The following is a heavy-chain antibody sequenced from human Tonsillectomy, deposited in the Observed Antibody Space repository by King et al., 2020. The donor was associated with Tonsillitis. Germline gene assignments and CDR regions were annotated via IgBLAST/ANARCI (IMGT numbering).Heavy chain of an antibody. J-gene: IGHJ4*02. Sequence: VQLVQSGGGLVRPGGSLRLSCAASGFTFSSYSMNWVRQAPGKGLEWVSSISSSSSYMYYADSVKGRFTISRDNAKNSLYLQMNSLRAEDTAVYYCARYDYGDYYYFDSWGQGTLVTVSS. V-gene: IGHV3-21*01. D-gene: IGHD4-17*01. CDR3: ARYDYGDYYYFDS. CDR2: ISSSSSYM. CDR1: GFTFSSYS.